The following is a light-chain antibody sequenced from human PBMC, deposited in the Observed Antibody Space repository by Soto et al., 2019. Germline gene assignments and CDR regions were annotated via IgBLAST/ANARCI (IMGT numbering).Light chain of an antibody. Sequence: DIQMTQSPSTLSASVGDRVAITCRASQSISTYLAWYQQKPGKAPKLLIYKASSLESGVPSRFSGSGSGAEFTLTISSLQPDDFATYYCQQYNSYSEAFGQGTKVELK. CDR1: QSISTY. V-gene: IGKV1-5*03. CDR3: QQYNSYSEA. J-gene: IGKJ1*01. CDR2: KAS.